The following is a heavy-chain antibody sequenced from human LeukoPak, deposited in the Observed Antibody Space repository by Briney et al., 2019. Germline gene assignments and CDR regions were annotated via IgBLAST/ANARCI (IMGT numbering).Heavy chain of an antibody. CDR1: GFTFSSYW. CDR2: INSDGSST. J-gene: IGHJ4*02. V-gene: IGHV3-74*01. CDR3: ASYCSSTSCY. D-gene: IGHD2-2*01. Sequence: PGGSLRLSCAASGFTFSSYWMHWVRQAPGKGLVWVSRINSDGSSTNYADSVKGRFTISRDNAKDTLYLHMNSLRAEDTAVYFCASYCSSTSCYWGQGTPVTVSS.